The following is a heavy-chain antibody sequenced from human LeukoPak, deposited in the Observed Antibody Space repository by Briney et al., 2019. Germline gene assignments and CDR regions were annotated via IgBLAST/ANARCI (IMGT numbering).Heavy chain of an antibody. CDR1: GYIFSSYG. CDR3: ARDPTSGYFDY. CDR2: ISGDNGNT. J-gene: IGHJ4*02. Sequence: ASVKVSCKASGYIFSSYGISWVRQAPGQGLEWVGWISGDNGNTNYAQKLQGRVTMTTDTSTSTAYMELRSLRSDDTAVYYCARDPTSGYFDYWGQGTLVTVSS. D-gene: IGHD1/OR15-1a*01. V-gene: IGHV1-18*01.